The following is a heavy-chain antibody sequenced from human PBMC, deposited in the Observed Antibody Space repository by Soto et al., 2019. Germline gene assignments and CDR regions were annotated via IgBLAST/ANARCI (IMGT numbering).Heavy chain of an antibody. CDR1: GGTFITST. CDR3: AREGGSSWPNWFDP. Sequence: QVHLVQSGAEVKKPGSSVKVSCKASGGTFITSTISWVRQAPGQGPEWMGRIIPIINIVNNAQKFQGRVTITADKSTSTAYMELSSLRSDDTAVYYCAREGGSSWPNWFDPWGQGTLVTVYS. CDR2: IIPIINIV. D-gene: IGHD6-13*01. J-gene: IGHJ5*02. V-gene: IGHV1-69*02.